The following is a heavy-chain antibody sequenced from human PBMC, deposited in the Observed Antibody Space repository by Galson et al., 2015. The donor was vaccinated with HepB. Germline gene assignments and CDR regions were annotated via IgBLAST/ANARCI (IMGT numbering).Heavy chain of an antibody. CDR1: GDSVSSDSAA. CDR2: TYYRSNWYY. CDR3: ARDAPGGETIYDY. J-gene: IGHJ4*02. V-gene: IGHV6-1*01. D-gene: IGHD4-23*01. Sequence: CAISGDSVSSDSAAWNWIRQSPSRGLEWLGRTYYRSNWYYDYAASVKSRIIINADTSRNQFSLQLNSVSPEDTAVYYCARDAPGGETIYDYWGQGTLGTVSS.